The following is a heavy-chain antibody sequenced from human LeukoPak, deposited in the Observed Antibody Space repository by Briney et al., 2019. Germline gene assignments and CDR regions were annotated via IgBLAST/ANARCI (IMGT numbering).Heavy chain of an antibody. CDR3: ARSESRGCTGGTCYSGYFDY. D-gene: IGHD2-15*01. J-gene: IGHJ4*02. Sequence: SVKVSCKASGGTFSTYAISWVRQAPGQGLEWMGRIFPILDIPNYGQKFQGRVTITADKSTSTAYMELSSLRSEDTAVYYCARSESRGCTGGTCYSGYFDYWGQGTLVTVSS. CDR1: GGTFSTYA. V-gene: IGHV1-69*04. CDR2: IFPILDIP.